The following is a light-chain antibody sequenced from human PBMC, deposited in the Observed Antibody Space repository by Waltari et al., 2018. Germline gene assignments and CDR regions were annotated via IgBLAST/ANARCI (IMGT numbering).Light chain of an antibody. CDR3: QELNIFPLT. CDR1: QAINGY. J-gene: IGKJ4*01. Sequence: DIQLTQSPSLLSASVGDRVTITCRASQAINGYLAWYQVRPGRAPKLLIYDTSTLQSGVPSRFSGSESGTDFTLTINTLQPEDFATYYCQELNIFPLTFGGGTKVEIK. V-gene: IGKV1-9*01. CDR2: DTS.